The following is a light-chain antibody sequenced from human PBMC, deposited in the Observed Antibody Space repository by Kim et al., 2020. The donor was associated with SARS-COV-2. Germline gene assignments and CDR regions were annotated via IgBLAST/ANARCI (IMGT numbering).Light chain of an antibody. CDR3: GTWDGGLSAAWV. V-gene: IGLV1-51*01. J-gene: IGLJ3*02. Sequence: KVTISCSGSTSNIGHNYVSWYQHLPGTAPKPLIYDNSKRPSGIPARFSGSKSGTSATLGITGLQPGDEADYYCGTWDGGLSAAWVFGGGTKLTVL. CDR2: DNS. CDR1: TSNIGHNY.